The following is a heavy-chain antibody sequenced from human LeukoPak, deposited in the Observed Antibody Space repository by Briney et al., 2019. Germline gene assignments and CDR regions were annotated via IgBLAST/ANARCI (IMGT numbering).Heavy chain of an antibody. CDR3: ARVEASGYDYGAFDY. CDR1: GFTFSSSG. J-gene: IGHJ4*02. D-gene: IGHD5-12*01. CDR2: IRDDGSNK. V-gene: IGHV3-30*02. Sequence: GGSLRLSCAASGFTFSSSGMHWVRQAPGKGLEWVAFIRDDGSNKYYADSVKGRFTISRDNSKNTLYLQMNSLRAEDTAVYYCARVEASGYDYGAFDYWGQGTLVTVSS.